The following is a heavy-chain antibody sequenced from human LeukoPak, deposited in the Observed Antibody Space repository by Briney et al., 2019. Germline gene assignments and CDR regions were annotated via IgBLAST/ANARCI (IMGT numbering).Heavy chain of an antibody. J-gene: IGHJ5*02. CDR1: GGSFSGYY. Sequence: PSETLSLTCAVYGGSFSGYYWSWIRQPPRKGLEWIGEINHSGSTNYNPSLKSRVTISVDTSKNQFSLKLSSVTAADTAVYYCARGLYDYVWGSYRSGKNWFDPWGQGTLVTVSS. V-gene: IGHV4-34*01. CDR3: ARGLYDYVWGSYRSGKNWFDP. CDR2: INHSGST. D-gene: IGHD3-16*02.